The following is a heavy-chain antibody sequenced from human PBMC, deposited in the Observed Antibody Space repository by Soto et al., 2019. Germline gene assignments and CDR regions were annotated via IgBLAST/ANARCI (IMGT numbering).Heavy chain of an antibody. CDR1: GFTFSSYA. CDR3: ARALRDRYFDSIDAFDI. D-gene: IGHD3-9*01. Sequence: PGGSLRLSCAASGFTFSSYAMHWVRQAPGKGLEWVAVISYDGSNKYYADSVKGRFTISRDNSKNTLYLQMNSLRAEDTAVYYCARALRDRYFDSIDAFDIWGQGTMVTVSS. CDR2: ISYDGSNK. V-gene: IGHV3-30-3*01. J-gene: IGHJ3*02.